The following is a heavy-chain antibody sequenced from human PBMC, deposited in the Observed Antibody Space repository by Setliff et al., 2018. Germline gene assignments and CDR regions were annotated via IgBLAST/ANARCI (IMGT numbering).Heavy chain of an antibody. J-gene: IGHJ3*02. Sequence: GGSVKVSCKAPGGSFRTSSISWVRQAPGQGLEWMGGIIPILNKPNYAQSFQGRVAITADKSTTTSYMELSGLRSEDTALYFCATDLKFTRFCFGSNCYSGAFEMWGQGTMVTVSS. V-gene: IGHV1-69*10. D-gene: IGHD2-21*02. CDR3: ATDLKFTRFCFGSNCYSGAFEM. CDR1: GGSFRTSS. CDR2: IIPILNKP.